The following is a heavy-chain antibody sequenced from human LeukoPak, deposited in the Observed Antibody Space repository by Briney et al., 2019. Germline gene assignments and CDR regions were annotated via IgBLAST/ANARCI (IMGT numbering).Heavy chain of an antibody. V-gene: IGHV3-7*04. J-gene: IGHJ6*02. Sequence: GGSLRLSCAASGFTLSSYWMAWVRQAPGKGLEWVANIKPDGSEKYYVDSLKGRFTISRDNAENSLYLQMKSLRDEDTAVYYCARAAVAAPGDVWGQGTTVTVSS. CDR1: GFTLSSYW. D-gene: IGHD6-19*01. CDR2: IKPDGSEK. CDR3: ARAAVAAPGDV.